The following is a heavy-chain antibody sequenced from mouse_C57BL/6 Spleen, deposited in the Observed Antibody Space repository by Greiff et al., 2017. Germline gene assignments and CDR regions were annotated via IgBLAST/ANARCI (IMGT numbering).Heavy chain of an antibody. CDR3: AIPGDYDGAWFAD. J-gene: IGHJ3*01. CDR1: GYAFSSYW. CDR2: IYPGDGDT. V-gene: IGHV1-80*01. D-gene: IGHD2-4*01. Sequence: QVQLKQSGAELVKPGASVKISCKASGYAFSSYWMNWVKQRPGKGLEWIGQIYPGDGDTNYNGKFKGNATLTADKSSSTAYMQLSSLTSEGSAVYFSAIPGDYDGAWFADWGKGTLVTVSA.